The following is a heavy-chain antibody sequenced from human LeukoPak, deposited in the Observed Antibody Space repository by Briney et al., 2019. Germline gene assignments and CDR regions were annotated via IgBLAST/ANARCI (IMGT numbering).Heavy chain of an antibody. J-gene: IGHJ4*02. V-gene: IGHV4-31*03. D-gene: IGHD4-17*01. Sequence: SETLSLTCTVSGGSISSGGYYWSWIRQHPGKGLEWIGYIYYSGSTYYNPSLKSRVTMSVDTSKNQFSLKLSSVTAADTAVYYCARDRDGDYYFDYWGQGTLVTVSS. CDR1: GGSISSGGYY. CDR2: IYYSGST. CDR3: ARDRDGDYYFDY.